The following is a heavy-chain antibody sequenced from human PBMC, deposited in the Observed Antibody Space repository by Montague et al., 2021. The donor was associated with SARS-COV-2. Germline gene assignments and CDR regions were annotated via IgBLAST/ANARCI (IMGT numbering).Heavy chain of an antibody. CDR1: GFTFSSYD. CDR2: IGTAGDT. CDR3: ARSLSSYGGNSGVWYFDL. D-gene: IGHD4-23*01. Sequence: SLRLSCAASGFTFSSYDMHWVRQATGKGLEWVSAIGTAGDTYYPGSVKGRFTISRENATNSLYLQMNSLKAGDTAVYYCARSLSSYGGNSGVWYFDLWGRGTLVTVSS. V-gene: IGHV3-13*04. J-gene: IGHJ2*01.